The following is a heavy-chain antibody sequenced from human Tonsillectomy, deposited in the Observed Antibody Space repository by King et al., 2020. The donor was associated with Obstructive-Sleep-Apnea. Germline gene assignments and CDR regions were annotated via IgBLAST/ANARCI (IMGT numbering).Heavy chain of an antibody. J-gene: IGHJ4*02. CDR3: ARGGITMVRGVFPLDS. V-gene: IGHV3-48*04. D-gene: IGHD3-10*01. Sequence: EVQLVESGGGLVQPGGSLRLSCAASGFTFSSYSMNWVRQAPGKGLEWVSYISSSSTTIYYADSVRGRFTISRDDAKNSLYLQMNSLRAEDTAVYYCARGGITMVRGVFPLDSWGQGTLVTVSS. CDR1: GFTFSSYS. CDR2: ISSSSTTI.